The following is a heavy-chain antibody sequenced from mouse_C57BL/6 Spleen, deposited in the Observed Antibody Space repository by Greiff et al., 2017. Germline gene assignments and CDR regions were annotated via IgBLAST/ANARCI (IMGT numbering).Heavy chain of an antibody. D-gene: IGHD1-1*01. CDR3: TRRGSSIFDY. V-gene: IGHV1-15*01. CDR2: IDPETGGT. J-gene: IGHJ2*01. CDR1: GYTFTDYE. Sequence: QVQLQQSGAELVRPGASVTLSCKASGYTFTDYEMHWVKQTPVHGLEWIGAIDPETGGTAYNQKFKGKARLTADKSSSTAYMEIRSLTSEDSAVYYCTRRGSSIFDYWGQGTTLTVSS.